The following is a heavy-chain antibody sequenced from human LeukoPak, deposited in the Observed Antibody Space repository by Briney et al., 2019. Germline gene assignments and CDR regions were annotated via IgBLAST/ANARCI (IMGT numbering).Heavy chain of an antibody. V-gene: IGHV1-18*01. CDR1: DYTFTSYG. CDR3: ARTYSSGRVDY. D-gene: IGHD6-19*01. J-gene: IGHJ4*02. CDR2: ISAYNGNT. Sequence: ASVKVSCKASDYTFTSYGISWVRQAPGQGLEWMGWISAYNGNTNYARNLQGRVTMTTDTSTSTAYMELRSLRSDDTAVYYCARTYSSGRVDYWGQGTLVTVSS.